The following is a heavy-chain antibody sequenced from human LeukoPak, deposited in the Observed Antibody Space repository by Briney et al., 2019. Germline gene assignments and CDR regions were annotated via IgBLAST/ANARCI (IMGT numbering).Heavy chain of an antibody. D-gene: IGHD3-10*01. V-gene: IGHV3-48*04. J-gene: IGHJ3*02. CDR1: EFIFSSYT. CDR3: ARDRAGRWGLLWFGELLWAFDI. Sequence: PGGSLRLSRAASEFIFSSYTMNWVRQAPGKGLEWVSYISSSSSTIYYADSVKGRFTISRDNAKNSLYLQMNSLGAEDTAVYYCARDRAGRWGLLWFGELLWAFDIWGQGTMVTVSS. CDR2: ISSSSSTI.